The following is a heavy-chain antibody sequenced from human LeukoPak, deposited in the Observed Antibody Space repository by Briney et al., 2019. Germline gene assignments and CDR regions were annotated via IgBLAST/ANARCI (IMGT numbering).Heavy chain of an antibody. Sequence: ASVTVSCKASGYTFTGYYMHWVRQAPGQGLEWMGWINPNSGGTNYAQKFQGRVTMTRDTSISTAYMELSRLRSDDTAVYYCARSRYFDWLLYPVFDYWGQGTLVTVSS. V-gene: IGHV1-2*02. CDR3: ARSRYFDWLLYPVFDY. CDR2: INPNSGGT. CDR1: GYTFTGYY. J-gene: IGHJ4*02. D-gene: IGHD3-9*01.